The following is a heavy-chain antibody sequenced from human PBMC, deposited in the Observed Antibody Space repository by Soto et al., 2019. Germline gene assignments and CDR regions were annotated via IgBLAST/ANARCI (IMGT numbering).Heavy chain of an antibody. CDR1: GGSISSYY. CDR3: ARTSDPSSTSGPWFDP. J-gene: IGHJ5*02. D-gene: IGHD2-2*01. V-gene: IGHV4-59*01. Sequence: SETLSLTCTVSGGSISSYYWSWIRQPPGKGLEWIGYIYYSGSTNYNPSLKSRVTISVDTSKNQFSLKLSSVTAADTAVYYCARTSDPSSTSGPWFDPWGQGTLVTVSS. CDR2: IYYSGST.